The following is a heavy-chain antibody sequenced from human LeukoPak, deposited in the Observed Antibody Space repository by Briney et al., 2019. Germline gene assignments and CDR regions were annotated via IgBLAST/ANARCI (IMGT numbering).Heavy chain of an antibody. Sequence: AETLSLTCTVSGYSISSGYYWGWIRQPPGKGLEWIGSICHSGSAYYNPSLRSRVTISVDTSKNQFSLKLSSVTAADTAVYYCARGSYSSITTSFDYWGQGTLVTVSS. CDR1: GYSISSGYY. V-gene: IGHV4-38-2*02. CDR3: ARGSYSSITTSFDY. J-gene: IGHJ4*02. D-gene: IGHD6-13*01. CDR2: ICHSGSA.